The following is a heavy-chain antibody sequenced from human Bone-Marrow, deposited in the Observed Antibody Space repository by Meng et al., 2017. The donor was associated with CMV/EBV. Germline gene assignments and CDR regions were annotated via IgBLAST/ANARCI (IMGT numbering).Heavy chain of an antibody. D-gene: IGHD3-10*01. CDR3: ARDLPPLYYASGWVPGVD. CDR2: ISAYNGNT. CDR1: GYTFTSYG. J-gene: IGHJ4*02. V-gene: IGHV1-18*01. Sequence: ASVKVSCKASGYTFTSYGIRWVRQAPGQGLEWMGWISAYNGNTNYAQKPQGRVTMTTDTSTSTAYMELSSLRSEDTAVYYCARDLPPLYYASGWVPGVDWGQGTVVAVSS.